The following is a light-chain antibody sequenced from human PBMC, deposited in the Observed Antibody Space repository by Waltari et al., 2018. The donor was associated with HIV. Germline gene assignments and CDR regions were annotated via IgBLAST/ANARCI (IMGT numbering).Light chain of an antibody. CDR2: AAS. V-gene: IGLV2-14*01. CDR3: SSYTSRSSPV. J-gene: IGLJ1*01. Sequence: QSPLTQPASVSASPGQSITISCTGASSDVGCYNFVSWYQQHPGKPPKLMIYAASSRPSGVSSRFVGSKSGITASLTISGLQAEDEADYYCSSYTSRSSPVFGTGTKLTVL. CDR1: SSDVGCYNF.